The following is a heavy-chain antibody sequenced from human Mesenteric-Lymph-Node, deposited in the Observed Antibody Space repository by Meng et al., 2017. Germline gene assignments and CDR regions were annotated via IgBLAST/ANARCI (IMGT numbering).Heavy chain of an antibody. CDR2: ISWNSGSI. J-gene: IGHJ4*02. CDR3: ARDCS. V-gene: IGHV3-9*01. Sequence: GGSLRLSCAASGFTFDDYAMHWVRQAPGKGLEWVSGISWNSGSIGYADSVKGRFTISRDNAKNSLYLQMNSLRAEDTALYYCARDCSWGQGTLVTVSS. CDR1: GFTFDDYA. D-gene: IGHD2-15*01.